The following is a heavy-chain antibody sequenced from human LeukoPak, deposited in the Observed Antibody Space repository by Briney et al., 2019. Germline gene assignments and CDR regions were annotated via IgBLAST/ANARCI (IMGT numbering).Heavy chain of an antibody. V-gene: IGHV1-46*01. CDR3: ARDLAAWADYDFWSGYPNFDY. Sequence: ASVKVSCKTSGYTFTRFYMHWVRQAPGQGLAWMGIFNPRGGRTSYAQKFQGRVTMTSDTSTSTAYMELSSLRSEDTAVYYCARDLAAWADYDFWSGYPNFDYWGQGTLVTVSS. CDR2: FNPRGGRT. CDR1: GYTFTRFY. D-gene: IGHD3-3*01. J-gene: IGHJ4*02.